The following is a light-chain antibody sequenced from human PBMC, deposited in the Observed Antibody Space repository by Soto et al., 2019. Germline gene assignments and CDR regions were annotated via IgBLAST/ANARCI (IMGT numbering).Light chain of an antibody. Sequence: EIVLTQSPATLSLSPGERATLSCRASQSVSSYLAWYQQKPGQAPRLLIYDASNRDTGIPARVSGSGSWTDITLTISSLAPEDFAVYYCQQRSNWALTFGGGTKVEIK. V-gene: IGKV3-11*01. CDR1: QSVSSY. J-gene: IGKJ4*01. CDR2: DAS. CDR3: QQRSNWALT.